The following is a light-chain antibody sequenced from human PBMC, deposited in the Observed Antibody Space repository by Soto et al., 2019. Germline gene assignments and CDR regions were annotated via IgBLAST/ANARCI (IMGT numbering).Light chain of an antibody. CDR3: AAWDASLNGAV. CDR2: SDS. V-gene: IGLV1-44*01. Sequence: QSVLTQPPSASGTPGQRVAISCSGSSSNIGTNTVNWYQQLPGTAPKLLVFSDSRRPSGVPDRFSGSRSGTSASLAISGPQSEDDADYYCAAWDASLNGAVFGGGTKLTVL. CDR1: SSNIGTNT. J-gene: IGLJ2*01.